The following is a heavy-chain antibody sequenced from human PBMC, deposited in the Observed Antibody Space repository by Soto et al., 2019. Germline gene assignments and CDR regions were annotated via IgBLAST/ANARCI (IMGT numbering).Heavy chain of an antibody. V-gene: IGHV1-2*04. J-gene: IGHJ6*02. CDR1: GYTFTGYY. CDR2: INPNSGGT. CDR3: AREISYSSNYYYGMDV. D-gene: IGHD6-19*01. Sequence: ASVKVSCKASGYTFTGYYMHWVRQAPGQGLEWMGWINPNSGGTNYAQKFQGWVTMTRDTSISTAYMELSRLRSDDTAVYYRAREISYSSNYYYGMDVWGQGTTVTVSS.